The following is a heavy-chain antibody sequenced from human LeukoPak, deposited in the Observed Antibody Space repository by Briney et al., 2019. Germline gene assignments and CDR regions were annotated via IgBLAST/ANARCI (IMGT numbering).Heavy chain of an antibody. D-gene: IGHD3-3*01. J-gene: IGHJ6*03. CDR2: ISSSGSTI. CDR1: GFTFSSYE. CDR3: ARDFTYYDFWSGYYYYYYMDV. Sequence: GGSLRLSCAASGFTFSSYEMNWVRQAPGKGLQWVSYISSSGSTIYYADSVKGRFTISRDNAKNSLYLQMNSLRAEDTAVYYCARDFTYYDFWSGYYYYYYMDVWGKGTTVTVSS. V-gene: IGHV3-48*03.